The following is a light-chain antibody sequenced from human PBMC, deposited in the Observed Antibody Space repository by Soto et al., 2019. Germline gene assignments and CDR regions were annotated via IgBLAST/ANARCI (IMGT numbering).Light chain of an antibody. CDR3: LQYSTWPPLYT. J-gene: IGKJ2*01. CDR2: DAS. Sequence: EIVMTQSPAALSVSLGERVSLTCRASQAVSSYLAWYQQKPGQAPRLLISDASTRATDIPDRFSGSGSGTDFTLTICSLQSSDLAVYYCLQYSTWPPLYTFGQGTKLEIK. V-gene: IGKV3-15*01. CDR1: QAVSSY.